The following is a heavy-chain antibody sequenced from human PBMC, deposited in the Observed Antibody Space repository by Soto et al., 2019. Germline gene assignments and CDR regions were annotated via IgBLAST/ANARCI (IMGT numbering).Heavy chain of an antibody. D-gene: IGHD3-3*01. CDR1: GGSISSSSYY. V-gene: IGHV4-39*01. J-gene: IGHJ6*02. CDR3: ARHDYDFWSGYRPDYYYYYGMDV. CDR2: IYYSGST. Sequence: QLQLQESGPGLVKPSETLSLTCTVSGGSISSSSYYWGWIRQPPGKGLEWIGSIYYSGSTYYNPSLKSRVTISVDTTKNQFCLKLSSVTAADTAVYYCARHDYDFWSGYRPDYYYYYGMDVWGQGTTVTVSS.